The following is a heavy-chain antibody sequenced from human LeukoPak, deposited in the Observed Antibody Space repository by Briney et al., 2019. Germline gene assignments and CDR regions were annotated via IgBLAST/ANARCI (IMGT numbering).Heavy chain of an antibody. J-gene: IGHJ6*03. CDR1: GGSISSSSYY. CDR3: ARVQRGLGYYYYYMDV. Sequence: SETLSLTCTVSGGSISSSSYYWGWIRQPPGKGLEWIGSIYHSGSTNYNPSLKSRVTISVDKSKNQFSLKLSSVTAADTAVYYCARVQRGLGYYYYYMDVWGKGTTVTVSS. V-gene: IGHV4-39*07. D-gene: IGHD3-10*01. CDR2: IYHSGST.